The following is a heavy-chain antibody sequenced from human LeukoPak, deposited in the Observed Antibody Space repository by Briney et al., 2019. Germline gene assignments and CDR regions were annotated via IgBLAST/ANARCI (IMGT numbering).Heavy chain of an antibody. J-gene: IGHJ4*02. CDR1: GFTFSSYG. V-gene: IGHV3-33*06. CDR3: AKDPYASGSYPSDY. D-gene: IGHD3-10*01. CDR2: IWFDGSNK. Sequence: QTGGSLRLSCAASGFTFSSYGMHWVRQAPGKGLEWVAVIWFDGSNKYYADSVKGRFTISRDNSKNTLYLEMNSLRVEDTAIYYCAKDPYASGSYPSDYWGQGTLVAVST.